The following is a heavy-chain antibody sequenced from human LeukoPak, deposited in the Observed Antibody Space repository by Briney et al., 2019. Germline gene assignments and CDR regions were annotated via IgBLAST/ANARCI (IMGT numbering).Heavy chain of an antibody. CDR3: AREHISPKRYFDWLLLGSGYYGMDV. J-gene: IGHJ6*02. CDR2: INPNSGGT. V-gene: IGHV1-2*02. D-gene: IGHD3-9*01. CDR1: GYTFTGYY. Sequence: ASVKVSCKASGYTFTGYYMHWVRQAPGQGLEWMGWINPNSGGTNYAQRFQGRVTMTRDTSISTAYMELSRLRSDDTAVYYCAREHISPKRYFDWLLLGSGYYGMDVWGQGTTVTVSS.